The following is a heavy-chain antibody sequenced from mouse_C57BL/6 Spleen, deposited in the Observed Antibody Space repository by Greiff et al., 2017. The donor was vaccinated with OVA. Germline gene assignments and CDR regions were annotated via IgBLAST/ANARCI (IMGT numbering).Heavy chain of an antibody. Sequence: EVQLQQSGPELVKPGASVKISCKASGYTFTDYYMNWVKQSHGKSLEWIGDINPNNGGTSYNQKFKGKATLTVDKSSSTAYMELRSLTSEDSAVYYCARGWLRRAYYFDYWGQGTTLTVSS. D-gene: IGHD1-1*02. CDR3: ARGWLRRAYYFDY. J-gene: IGHJ2*01. CDR1: GYTFTDYY. CDR2: INPNNGGT. V-gene: IGHV1-26*01.